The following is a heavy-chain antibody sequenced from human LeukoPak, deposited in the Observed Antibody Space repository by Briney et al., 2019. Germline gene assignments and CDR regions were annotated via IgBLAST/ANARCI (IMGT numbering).Heavy chain of an antibody. CDR1: GFTFSSYA. Sequence: QAGGSLRLSCAASGFTFSSYAMSWVRQAPGKGLEWVSSISGSDGSIYYADSVKGRFTISRDNSKSTLYLQMNSLRAEDTAIYYCAKEAVAAAGPFDYWGRGTLVTVSS. V-gene: IGHV3-23*01. D-gene: IGHD6-13*01. CDR2: ISGSDGSI. J-gene: IGHJ4*02. CDR3: AKEAVAAAGPFDY.